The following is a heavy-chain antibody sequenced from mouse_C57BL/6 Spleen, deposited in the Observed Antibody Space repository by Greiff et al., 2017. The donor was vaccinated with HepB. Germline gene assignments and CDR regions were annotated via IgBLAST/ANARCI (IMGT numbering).Heavy chain of an antibody. CDR1: GFTFSSYA. J-gene: IGHJ1*03. Sequence: EVKLVESGEGLVKPGGSLKLSCAASGFTFSSYAMSWVRQTPEKRLEWVAYISSGGDYIYYADTVKGRFTISRDNARNTLYLQMSSLKSEDTAMYYCTRVPPLYYGSSYGYFDVWGTGTTVTVSS. CDR2: ISSGGDYI. CDR3: TRVPPLYYGSSYGYFDV. V-gene: IGHV5-9-1*02. D-gene: IGHD1-1*01.